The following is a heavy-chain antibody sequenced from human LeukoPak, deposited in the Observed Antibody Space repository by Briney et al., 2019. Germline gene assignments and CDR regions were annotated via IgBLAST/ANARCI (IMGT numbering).Heavy chain of an antibody. CDR3: AKGAYDYIEMGYFDD. CDR1: GFRFSNFA. CDR2: IIGSSGDT. J-gene: IGHJ4*02. V-gene: IGHV3-23*01. D-gene: IGHD5-12*01. Sequence: GGSLRLSCAASGFRFSNFATSWVRQAPGKGLEGVSLIIGSSGDTLYADSVKGRFTISRDISKNRLYLQMNSLRAEDTALYYCAKGAYDYIEMGYFDDWGQGTLVTVSS.